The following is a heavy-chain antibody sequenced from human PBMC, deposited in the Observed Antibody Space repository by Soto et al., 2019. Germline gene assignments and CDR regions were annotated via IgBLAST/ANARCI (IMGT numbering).Heavy chain of an antibody. J-gene: IGHJ4*02. CDR1: GFSLSTSGVG. D-gene: IGHD2-15*01. Sequence: QITLKESGPTLVKPTQTLTLTCTFSGFSLSTSGVGVGWIRQPPGKALECLGIIYWDDDKRYSPSLKSRLTITKDTSKNQVVLTMINMDPVDTATYYCAYRLCDRSCSWDVGYVDYWGQGILATVS. CDR3: AYRLCDRSCSWDVGYVDY. CDR2: IYWDDDK. V-gene: IGHV2-5*02.